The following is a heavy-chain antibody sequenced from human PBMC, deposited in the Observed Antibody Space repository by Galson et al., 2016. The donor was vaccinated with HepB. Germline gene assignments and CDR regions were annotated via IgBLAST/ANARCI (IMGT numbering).Heavy chain of an antibody. D-gene: IGHD2/OR15-2a*01. V-gene: IGHV3-11*06. CDR1: GFTFSDYY. J-gene: IGHJ4*02. CDR3: ARDSNFDY. Sequence: SLRLSCAASGFTFSDYYMSWIRQAPGKGLEWVSYIRGSSSYTNYADSVEGRFTISRDNAKNSLYLQMNSLRAEDAAVYYCARDSNFDYWGQGTLVTVSS. CDR2: IRGSSSYT.